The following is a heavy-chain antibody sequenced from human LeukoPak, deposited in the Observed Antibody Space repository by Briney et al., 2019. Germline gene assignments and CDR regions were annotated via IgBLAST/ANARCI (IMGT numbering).Heavy chain of an antibody. CDR2: INPSGGST. CDR1: GYTLTSYY. V-gene: IGHV1-46*01. Sequence: GASVKVSCKASGYTLTSYYMHWVRQAPGQGLEWMGIINPSGGSTTYAQKFQGRVTMTRDTSTSTVYMELSSLRSEDTAVYYCARDPYSNTWALDYWGQGTLVTVSS. CDR3: ARDPYSNTWALDY. D-gene: IGHD6-13*01. J-gene: IGHJ4*02.